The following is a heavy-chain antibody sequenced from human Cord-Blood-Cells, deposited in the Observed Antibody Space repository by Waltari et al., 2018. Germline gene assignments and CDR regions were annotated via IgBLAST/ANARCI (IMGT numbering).Heavy chain of an antibody. CDR3: ARAIGDTMVQGVILSY. CDR1: GYTFTSYA. D-gene: IGHD3-10*01. J-gene: IGHJ4*02. CDR2: INAGNGNT. V-gene: IGHV1-3*01. Sequence: QVQLVQSGAEVKKPGASVKVSFKASGYTFTSYAMHWVRQPPGQRLEWMGWINAGNGNTKYSQKFQGRVTITRDTSASTAYMELSSLRSEDTAVYYCARAIGDTMVQGVILSYWGQGTLVTVSS.